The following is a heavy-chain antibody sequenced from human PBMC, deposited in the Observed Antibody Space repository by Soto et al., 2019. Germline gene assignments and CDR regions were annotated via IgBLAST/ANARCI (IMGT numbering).Heavy chain of an antibody. Sequence: EVQLLESGGGLVQPGGSLRLSCAASGFTFSSYAMSWVRQAPGKGLEWVSAISGSGGSTYYADSVKGRFTISRDNSKNTLYLQMNSLRAEDTAVYYCAKAPDPYNWNDGGWFDPWGQGTLVTVSS. D-gene: IGHD1-20*01. V-gene: IGHV3-23*01. CDR3: AKAPDPYNWNDGGWFDP. CDR1: GFTFSSYA. CDR2: ISGSGGST. J-gene: IGHJ5*02.